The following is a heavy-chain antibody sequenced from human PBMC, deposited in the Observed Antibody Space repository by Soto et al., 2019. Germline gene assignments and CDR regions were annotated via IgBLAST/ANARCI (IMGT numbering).Heavy chain of an antibody. J-gene: IGHJ4*02. CDR2: LDAEDGET. CDR3: ATLPRTIERTPAAIWSFDS. CDR1: GYSLSDLS. D-gene: IGHD2-2*01. Sequence: RASVKVSCKVSGYSLSDLSIHWVRQAPGKGLEWMGGLDAEDGETIYAQKLQGRGTMTEDTSTDTAYMELSSLTSEDTAMYYCATLPRTIERTPAAIWSFDSWGQGTLVXVS. V-gene: IGHV1-24*01.